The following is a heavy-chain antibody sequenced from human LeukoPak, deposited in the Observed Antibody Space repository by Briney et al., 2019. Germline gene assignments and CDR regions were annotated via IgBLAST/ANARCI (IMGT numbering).Heavy chain of an antibody. Sequence: SETLSLTCSVSGGSISSSNYYWGWIRQPPGKGLEWIGEINHSGSTNYNPSLKSRVTISVDTSKNQFSLKLSSVTAADTAVYYCARLAITMVRGPRHYYYYYYMDVWGKGTTVTISS. J-gene: IGHJ6*03. D-gene: IGHD3-10*01. CDR3: ARLAITMVRGPRHYYYYYYMDV. V-gene: IGHV4-39*07. CDR2: INHSGST. CDR1: GGSISSSNYY.